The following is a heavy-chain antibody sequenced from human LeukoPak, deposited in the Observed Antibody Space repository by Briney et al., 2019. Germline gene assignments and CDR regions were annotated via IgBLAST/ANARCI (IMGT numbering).Heavy chain of an antibody. CDR2: INHGGSP. J-gene: IGHJ4*02. V-gene: IGHV4-34*01. CDR3: AGGTAMVLRNNYYFDP. CDR1: GGSFSNYY. Sequence: NPSETLSLTCAVYGGSFSNYYWTWIRQPPGKGLEWIGEINHGGSPNYSPSLKSRVTISVDTSKSQFSLKLSSVTAADTAVYYCAGGTAMVLRNNYYFDPWGQETLVTVSS. D-gene: IGHD5-18*01.